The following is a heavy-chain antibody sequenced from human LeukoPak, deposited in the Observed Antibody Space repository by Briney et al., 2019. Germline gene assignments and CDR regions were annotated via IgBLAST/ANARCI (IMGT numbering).Heavy chain of an antibody. CDR3: ARDQYGVTMVRGVSDY. D-gene: IGHD3-10*01. CDR2: IKQDGSEK. CDR1: GFTLRSYW. J-gene: IGHJ4*02. V-gene: IGHV3-7*01. Sequence: PGGSLRLSCAASGFTLRSYWMSWVGQAPGKELKGVANIKQDGSEKYYVDSVKGRFTISRDNAKNSLYLQMNSLRAEDTAVYYCARDQYGVTMVRGVSDYWGQGTLVTVSS.